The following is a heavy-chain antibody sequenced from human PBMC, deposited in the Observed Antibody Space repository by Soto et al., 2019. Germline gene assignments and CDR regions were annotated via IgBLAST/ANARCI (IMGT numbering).Heavy chain of an antibody. CDR3: ARVPAYYYGSGSYGTLDY. CDR2: ISYDGSNK. J-gene: IGHJ4*02. Sequence: LRLSCAASGFTFSSYAMHWVRQAPGKGLEWVAVISYDGSNKYYADSVKGRFTISRDNSKNTLYLQMNSLRAEDTAVYYCARVPAYYYGSGSYGTLDYWGQGTLVTVSS. D-gene: IGHD3-10*01. CDR1: GFTFSSYA. V-gene: IGHV3-30-3*01.